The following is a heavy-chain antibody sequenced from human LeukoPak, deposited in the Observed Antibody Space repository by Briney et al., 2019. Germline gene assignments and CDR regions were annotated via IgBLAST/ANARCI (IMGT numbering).Heavy chain of an antibody. CDR2: ISWNSGSI. Sequence: GGSLRLSCAASGFTFDDYAMHWVRQAPGKGLEWVSGISWNSGSIGYADSVKGRFIIPRDNAKNSLYLQMNSLRAEDTALYYCAKSLHYSSSWYSFDYWGQGTLVTVSS. D-gene: IGHD6-13*01. CDR1: GFTFDDYA. V-gene: IGHV3-9*01. CDR3: AKSLHYSSSWYSFDY. J-gene: IGHJ4*02.